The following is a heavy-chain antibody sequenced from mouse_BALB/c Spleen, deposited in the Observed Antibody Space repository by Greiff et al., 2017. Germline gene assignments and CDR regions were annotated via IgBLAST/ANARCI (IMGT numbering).Heavy chain of an antibody. V-gene: IGHV5-12-1*01. Sequence: EVMLVESGGGLVKPGGSLKLSCAASGFAFSSYDMSWVRQTPEKRLEWVAYISSGSSTIYYADTVKGRFTISRDNPKNTLFLQMTSLRSEDTAMYYCARGGYDGSMDYWGQGTSVTVSS. D-gene: IGHD2-14*01. J-gene: IGHJ4*01. CDR2: ISSGSSTI. CDR1: GFAFSSYD. CDR3: ARGGYDGSMDY.